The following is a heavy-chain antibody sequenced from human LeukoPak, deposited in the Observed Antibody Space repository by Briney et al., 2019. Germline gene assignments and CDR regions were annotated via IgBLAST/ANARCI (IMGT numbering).Heavy chain of an antibody. CDR1: GFTFSSYA. J-gene: IGHJ4*02. Sequence: PGGSLRLSCAASGFTFSSYAMHWVRQAPGKGLECVAVISYDGTNKYYADSVKGRFTISRDDSKNTLCLQMNSLRTEDTAVYYCARSGWIQLWFYDYWGQGTLVTVSS. V-gene: IGHV3-30*04. D-gene: IGHD5-18*01. CDR2: ISYDGTNK. CDR3: ARSGWIQLWFYDY.